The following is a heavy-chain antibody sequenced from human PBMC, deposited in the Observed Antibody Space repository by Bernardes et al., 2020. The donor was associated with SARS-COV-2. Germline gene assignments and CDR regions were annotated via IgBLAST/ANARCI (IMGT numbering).Heavy chain of an antibody. CDR1: GFTFSSYG. Sequence: GGSLRLSCAASGFTFSSYGMHWVRQAPGKGLEWVAVISYDGSNKYYADSVKGRFTISRDNSKNTLYLQMNSLRAEDTAVYYCAKIQDGLHYHYYYGMDVWGQGTTVTVSS. D-gene: IGHD5-18*01. CDR3: AKIQDGLHYHYYYGMDV. J-gene: IGHJ6*02. CDR2: ISYDGSNK. V-gene: IGHV3-30*18.